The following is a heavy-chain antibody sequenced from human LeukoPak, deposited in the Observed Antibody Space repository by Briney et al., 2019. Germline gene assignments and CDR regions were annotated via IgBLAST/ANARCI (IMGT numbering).Heavy chain of an antibody. CDR1: GYTFTGYY. Sequence: ASVRVSCKASGYTFTGYYMHWVRQAPGQGLEWMGWINPDSGGTNYAQTVQGRVTMTRDTSISSAYMELSRLRSDDTAVYYCARDPRYDFWSGYGLDVWGKGTTVTASS. CDR2: INPDSGGT. V-gene: IGHV1-2*02. D-gene: IGHD3-3*01. CDR3: ARDPRYDFWSGYGLDV. J-gene: IGHJ6*04.